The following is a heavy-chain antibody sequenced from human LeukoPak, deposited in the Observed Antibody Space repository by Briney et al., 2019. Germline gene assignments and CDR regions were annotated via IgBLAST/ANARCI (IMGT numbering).Heavy chain of an antibody. CDR2: IYYSGST. V-gene: IGHV4-59*01. CDR3: ARDRVVRSSSWFDYYYYGMDV. D-gene: IGHD6-13*01. J-gene: IGHJ6*02. Sequence: SETLSLTCTVSGGTLSSYYWSWIRQPPGKGLEWIGYIYYSGSTNYNPSLKSRVTISVDTSKNQFSLKLSSVTAADTAVYYCARDRVVRSSSWFDYYYYGMDVWGQGTTVTVSS. CDR1: GGTLSSYY.